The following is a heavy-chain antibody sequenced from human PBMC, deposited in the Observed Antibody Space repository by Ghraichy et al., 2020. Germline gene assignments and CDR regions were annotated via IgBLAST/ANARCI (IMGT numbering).Heavy chain of an antibody. CDR3: ARVLGSHGVAGLFDY. CDR2: IKQDGSEK. J-gene: IGHJ4*02. V-gene: IGHV3-7*01. Sequence: GGSLRLSCAASGFTFSSYWMSWVRQAPGKGLEWVANIKQDGSEKYYVDSVKGRFTISRDNAKNSLYLQMNSLRAEDTAVYYCARVLGSHGVAGLFDYWGQGTLVTVSS. CDR1: GFTFSSYW. D-gene: IGHD6-19*01.